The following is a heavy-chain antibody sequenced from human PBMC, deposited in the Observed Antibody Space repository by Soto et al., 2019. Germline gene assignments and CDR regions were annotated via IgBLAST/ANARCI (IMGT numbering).Heavy chain of an antibody. D-gene: IGHD4-4*01. J-gene: IGHJ4*02. CDR2: ITSDGSTM. CDR1: GFTFSSYG. CDR3: ATSRGSNFAGYYFDY. V-gene: IGHV3-48*02. Sequence: EVQLVESGGGLVQPGGSLRLSCAASGFTFSSYGMNWVRQAPGKGLEWVSYITSDGSTMYYADSVKGRFTISRDNARNSLYLQMNSLRDEDTALYYCATSRGSNFAGYYFDYWGQGTAVTVSS.